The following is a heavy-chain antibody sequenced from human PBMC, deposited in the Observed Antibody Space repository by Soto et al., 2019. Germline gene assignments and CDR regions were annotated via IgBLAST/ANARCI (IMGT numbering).Heavy chain of an antibody. J-gene: IGHJ5*02. Sequence: PGGSLRLSCAASGFTFSSYAMSWVRQAPGKGLEWVSAISGSGGSTYYADSVKGRFTISRDNSKNTLYLQMNSLRAEDTAVYYCANQSGYYYDSSGYYRFDPWGKGTLVT. CDR3: ANQSGYYYDSSGYYRFDP. D-gene: IGHD3-22*01. CDR1: GFTFSSYA. CDR2: ISGSGGST. V-gene: IGHV3-23*01.